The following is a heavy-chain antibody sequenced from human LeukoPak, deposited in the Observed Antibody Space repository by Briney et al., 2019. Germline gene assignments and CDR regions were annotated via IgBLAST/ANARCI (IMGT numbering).Heavy chain of an antibody. CDR1: GFTFDDYA. D-gene: IGHD4-17*01. CDR2: ISWNSGSI. V-gene: IGHV3-9*01. CDR3: AKENYGDYDVGYFDY. Sequence: PGGSLRLSCAASGFTFDDYAMHWVRQAPGKGLEWVSGISWNSGSIGYADSVKGRFTISRDNAKNSLYLQMSSLRAEDTALYYCAKENYGDYDVGYFDYWGQGTLVTVSS. J-gene: IGHJ4*02.